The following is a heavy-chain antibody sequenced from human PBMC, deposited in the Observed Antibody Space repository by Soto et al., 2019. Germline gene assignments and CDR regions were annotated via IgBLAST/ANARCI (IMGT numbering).Heavy chain of an antibody. Sequence: GGSLRLSCTASGFIVSDTYVNWVRQAPGKGLEWASVIYSGGSTYYADSVKGRFTISRDNSKNTLYLQMNSLRAEDTAVYYCARDSRVTIFGVVTIRYYMDVWGKGTTVTASS. J-gene: IGHJ6*03. CDR3: ARDSRVTIFGVVTIRYYMDV. V-gene: IGHV3-66*01. CDR2: IYSGGST. D-gene: IGHD3-3*01. CDR1: GFIVSDTY.